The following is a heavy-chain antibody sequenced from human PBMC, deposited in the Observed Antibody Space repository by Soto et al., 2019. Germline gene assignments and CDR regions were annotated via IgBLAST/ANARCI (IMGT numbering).Heavy chain of an antibody. V-gene: IGHV1-24*01. CDR1: GYTLTELS. J-gene: IGHJ4*02. D-gene: IGHD6-13*01. Sequence: ASVKVSCKVSGYTLTELSMHWVRQAPGKGLEWMGGFDPEDGETIYAQKFQGRVTMTEDTSTDTAYMELSSLRSEDTAAYYCATEGRYRAGTKYWGQGTLVTVSS. CDR3: ATEGRYRAGTKY. CDR2: FDPEDGET.